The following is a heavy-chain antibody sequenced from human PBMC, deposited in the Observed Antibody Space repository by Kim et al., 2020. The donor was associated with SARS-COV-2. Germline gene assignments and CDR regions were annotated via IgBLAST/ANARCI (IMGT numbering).Heavy chain of an antibody. D-gene: IGHD3-10*01. CDR3: ARDISGSLGAFDV. J-gene: IGHJ3*01. V-gene: IGHV3-30*04. CDR2: ISYDGSNQ. Sequence: GGSLRLSCAASGFMFSSYAMHWVRQAPGKGLEWVAVISYDGSNQYHADSVKGRFTISRDNSKNTLYLQMNSLRAEDTAVYYCARDISGSLGAFDVWGQGTMVTVSS. CDR1: GFMFSSYA.